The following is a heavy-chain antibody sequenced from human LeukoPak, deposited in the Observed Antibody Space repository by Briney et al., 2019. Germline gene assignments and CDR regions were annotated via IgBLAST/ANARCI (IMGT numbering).Heavy chain of an antibody. CDR3: ARNPPRVDKYGGNLPFDY. CDR1: GYTFTSYY. J-gene: IGHJ4*02. Sequence: GASVKVSCKASGYTFTSYYMHWVRQAPGQGLEWMGIINPSGGSTSYAQKFQGRVTMTRDMSTSTVYMELSSLRSDDTAVYYCARNPPRVDKYGGNLPFDYWGQGTLVTVSS. D-gene: IGHD4-23*01. CDR2: INPSGGST. V-gene: IGHV1-46*01.